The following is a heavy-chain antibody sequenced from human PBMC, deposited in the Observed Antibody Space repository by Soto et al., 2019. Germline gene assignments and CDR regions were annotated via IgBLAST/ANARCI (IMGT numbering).Heavy chain of an antibody. J-gene: IGHJ4*02. CDR2: IYYSGST. Sequence: QVQLQESGPGLVKPSETLSLTCTVSGGSVSSGSYYRSWIRQPPGKGLEWIGYIYYSGSTNYNPSLKSRVTISVDTSKNQFSLKLSSVTAADTAVYYCANYPTTVTSDYWGQGTLVTVSS. V-gene: IGHV4-61*01. CDR3: ANYPTTVTSDY. CDR1: GGSVSSGSYY. D-gene: IGHD4-17*01.